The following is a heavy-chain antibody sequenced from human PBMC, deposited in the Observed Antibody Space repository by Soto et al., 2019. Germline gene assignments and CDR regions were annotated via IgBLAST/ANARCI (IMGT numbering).Heavy chain of an antibody. Sequence: QVQLVQSGAEVKKPGSSVKVSCKASGGTFSSYAISWVRQAPGQGLEWMGGIIPIFGTANYAQKFQGRVTVTADRSTSTANMELSSLRSEDTAVYYCARGTNFGVVIATRYYGMDVWGQGTTVTVSS. J-gene: IGHJ6*02. CDR2: IIPIFGTA. V-gene: IGHV1-69*06. D-gene: IGHD3-3*01. CDR1: GGTFSSYA. CDR3: ARGTNFGVVIATRYYGMDV.